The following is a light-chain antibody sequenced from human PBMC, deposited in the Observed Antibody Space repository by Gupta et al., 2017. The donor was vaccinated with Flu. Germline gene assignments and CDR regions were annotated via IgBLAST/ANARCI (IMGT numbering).Light chain of an antibody. CDR1: QFVSSNN. CDR2: GAS. V-gene: IGKV3-20*01. J-gene: IGKJ1*01. Sequence: EIVLTPSPSTLSLSPGERAALSCRASQFVSSNNLAWYQQKPGQPPRHLIYGASSRANGDPDSFGGSGSGTEFTLIISRREPEDFAVYYCQQQSRSPWTFGQGTKVDI. CDR3: QQQSRSPWT.